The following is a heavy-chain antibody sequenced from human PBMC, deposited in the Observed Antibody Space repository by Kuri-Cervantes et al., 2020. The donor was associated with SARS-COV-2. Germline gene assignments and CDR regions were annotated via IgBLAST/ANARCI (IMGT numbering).Heavy chain of an antibody. CDR1: GFSVTSGSYY. Sequence: SETLSLTCSVSGFSVTSGSYYWSWLRQSPGKGLEWIGYIYYGGSTTYNPALKSRVTTSIDMTNNQFFLNLKGASAADTAVYYCARGFWTGFLFYSWGQGSLGTVSS. J-gene: IGHJ4*02. CDR2: IYYGGST. D-gene: IGHD3/OR15-3a*01. CDR3: ARGFWTGFLFYS. V-gene: IGHV4-61*01.